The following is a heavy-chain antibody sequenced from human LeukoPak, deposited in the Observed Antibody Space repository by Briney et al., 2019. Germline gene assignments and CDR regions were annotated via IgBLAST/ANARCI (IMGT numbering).Heavy chain of an antibody. CDR2: VGTSADT. CDR3: TRKTPGRTPFDY. CDR1: GFTFSSYW. V-gene: IGHV3-23*01. J-gene: IGHJ4*02. D-gene: IGHD2-15*01. Sequence: GGSLRLSCAASGFTFSSYWMHWVRQAPGQGLQWVSAVGTSADTYYADSVRGRFTISRDNSKNTLYLQMDSLRAEDTAIYYCTRKTPGRTPFDYWGQGILVTVSS.